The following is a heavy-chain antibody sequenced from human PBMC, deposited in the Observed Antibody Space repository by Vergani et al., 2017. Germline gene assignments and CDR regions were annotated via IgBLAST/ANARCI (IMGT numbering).Heavy chain of an antibody. CDR2: IYYSGST. CDR1: GGSISSHY. J-gene: IGHJ3*02. V-gene: IGHV4-59*11. D-gene: IGHD3-22*01. Sequence: QVQLQESGPGLVKPSETLSLTCTVSGGSISSHYWSWIRQPPGKGLEWIGYIYYSGSTNYNPYLKSRVTISVDTSKNQFSLKLSTVTAADTAVYYCASPYDSSGDAFDIWGQGTMVTVSS. CDR3: ASPYDSSGDAFDI.